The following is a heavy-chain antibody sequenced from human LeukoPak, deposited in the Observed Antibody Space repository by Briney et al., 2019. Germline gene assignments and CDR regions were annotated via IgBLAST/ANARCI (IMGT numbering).Heavy chain of an antibody. V-gene: IGHV6-1*01. CDR1: GDYVPSNSAA. CDR2: TYYRSKWYN. J-gene: IGHJ4*02. Sequence: SQTLSLTCDISGDYVPSNSAAWNWITQSPPRGLEWLGRTYYRSKWYNDYTVSVKSRITINPVTSKNQFSLHLQSVTPEDTAVYYCARFDYGAPDYWGQGTLVTVSS. D-gene: IGHD3-16*01. CDR3: ARFDYGAPDY.